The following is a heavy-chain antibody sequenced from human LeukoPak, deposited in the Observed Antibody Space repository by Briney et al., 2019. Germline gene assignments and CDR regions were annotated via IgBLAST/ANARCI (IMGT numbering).Heavy chain of an antibody. Sequence: PSETLSLTCTVSGGSVSSGSYYWSWVRQPAGKGLEWIGRIYTSGSTNYNPSLKSRVTISIDTSKNQFPLNLNSVTAADTAVYYCATLRHIDGCNFDYWGQGTLVTVSS. CDR3: ATLRHIDGCNFDY. J-gene: IGHJ4*02. CDR2: IYTSGST. CDR1: GGSVSSGSYY. D-gene: IGHD5-24*01. V-gene: IGHV4-61*02.